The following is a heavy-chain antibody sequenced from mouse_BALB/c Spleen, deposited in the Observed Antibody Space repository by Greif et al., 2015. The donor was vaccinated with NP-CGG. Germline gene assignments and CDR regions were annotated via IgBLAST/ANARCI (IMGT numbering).Heavy chain of an antibody. Sequence: QLQQSGASLVRSGASVKLSCTASGFNIKDYYMHWVKQRPEQGLEWIGWIDPENGDTEYAPKFQGKATVTADTSSNTAYLQLSSLTSEDTAVYYCNARSYGNYVAVDYWGQGTSVTVSS. CDR3: NARSYGNYVAVDY. CDR2: IDPENGDT. D-gene: IGHD2-1*01. J-gene: IGHJ4*01. CDR1: GFNIKDYY. V-gene: IGHV14-4*02.